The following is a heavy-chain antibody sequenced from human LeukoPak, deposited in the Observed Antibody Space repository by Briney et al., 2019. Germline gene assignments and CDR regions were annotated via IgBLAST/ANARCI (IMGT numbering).Heavy chain of an antibody. CDR3: ARGYGDSGFDY. CDR1: GFTFSSYA. J-gene: IGHJ4*02. D-gene: IGHD4-17*01. CDR2: ISYDGSNK. V-gene: IGHV3-30-3*01. Sequence: GGSLRLSCAASGFTFSSYAMHWVRQAPGKGLEWVAVISYDGSNKYYADFVKGRFTISRDNSKNTLYLQMNSLRAEDTAVYYCARGYGDSGFDYWGQGTLVTVSS.